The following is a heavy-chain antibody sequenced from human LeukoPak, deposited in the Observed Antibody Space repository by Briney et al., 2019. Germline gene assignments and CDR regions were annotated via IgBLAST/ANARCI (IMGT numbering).Heavy chain of an antibody. J-gene: IGHJ6*02. Sequence: SVRVSCKASGGTFSSYAINWVRQAPGQGLEWMGGIIPIFGTANFAQKFQGRVTITADESTSTAYMELSSLRSEDTAVYYCARVSSSGWYSDYYYYGMDVWGQGTTVTVSS. CDR2: IIPIFGTA. CDR3: ARVSSSGWYSDYYYYGMDV. V-gene: IGHV1-69*13. D-gene: IGHD6-19*01. CDR1: GGTFSSYA.